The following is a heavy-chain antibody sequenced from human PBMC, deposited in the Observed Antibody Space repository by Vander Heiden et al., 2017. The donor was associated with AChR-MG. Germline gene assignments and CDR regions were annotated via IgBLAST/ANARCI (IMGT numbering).Heavy chain of an antibody. CDR1: GGSISSSSYY. J-gene: IGHJ4*02. Sequence: QLQLQESGPGLVKPSETLSLTCTVSGGSISSSSYYWGWFRQPPGKGLEWIGSIYYSGSTYYNPSLKSRVTISVDTSKNQFSLKLSSVTAADTAVYYCASLYYDFWSGYYGDYWGQGTLVTVSS. CDR2: IYYSGST. CDR3: ASLYYDFWSGYYGDY. D-gene: IGHD3-3*01. V-gene: IGHV4-39*01.